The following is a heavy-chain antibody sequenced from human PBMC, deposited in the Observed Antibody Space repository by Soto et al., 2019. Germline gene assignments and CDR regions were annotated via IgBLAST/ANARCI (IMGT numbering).Heavy chain of an antibody. CDR2: IIPIFGTA. D-gene: IGHD3-22*01. Sequence: SVKVSCKASGGTFSSYAISWVRQAPGQGLEWMGGIIPIFGTANYAQKFQGRVTITADKSTSTAYMELSSLRSEDTAVYYCARGTYYYDSSGYDYYYYYGMDVWGQGTTVTVSS. CDR3: ARGTYYYDSSGYDYYYYYGMDV. V-gene: IGHV1-69*06. CDR1: GGTFSSYA. J-gene: IGHJ6*02.